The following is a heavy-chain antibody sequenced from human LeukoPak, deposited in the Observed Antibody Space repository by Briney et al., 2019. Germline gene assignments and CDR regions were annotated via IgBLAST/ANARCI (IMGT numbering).Heavy chain of an antibody. Sequence: PGGSLRLSCAASGFTFSSYGMHWVRQAPGKGLEWVGRIKSKTDGGTTDYAAPVKGRFTISRDDSKNTLYLRMNSLKTEDTAVYYCSYAFDIWGQGTMVTVSS. CDR3: SYAFDI. CDR2: IKSKTDGGTT. CDR1: GFTFSSYG. V-gene: IGHV3-15*01. J-gene: IGHJ3*02.